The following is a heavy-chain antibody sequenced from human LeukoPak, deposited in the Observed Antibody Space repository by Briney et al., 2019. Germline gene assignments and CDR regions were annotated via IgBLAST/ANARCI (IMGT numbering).Heavy chain of an antibody. CDR1: GGTFSSYA. CDR3: ARVRRGSGSVIGIGAFDI. J-gene: IGHJ3*02. V-gene: IGHV1-69*13. CDR2: IIPIFGTA. Sequence: ASVKVSCKASGGTFSSYAISWVRQAPGQGLEWMGGIIPIFGTANDAQKFQGRVTISADESTSTAYMELSSLRSEDTAVYYCARVRRGSGSVIGIGAFDIWGQGTMVTVSS. D-gene: IGHD3-10*01.